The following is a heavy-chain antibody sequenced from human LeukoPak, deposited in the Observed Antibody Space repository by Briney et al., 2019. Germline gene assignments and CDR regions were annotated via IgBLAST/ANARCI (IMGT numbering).Heavy chain of an antibody. Sequence: GGSLRLSCAASGFTFSSYWMHWVRQAPGKGLVWVSRINSDGSSKSYADSVKGRFTISRDNAKNTLYLRMNSLRAEDTAVYYCARGYCSSSSCYVPYFDLWGRGTLVTVSS. D-gene: IGHD2-2*01. CDR2: INSDGSSK. J-gene: IGHJ2*01. CDR3: ARGYCSSSSCYVPYFDL. CDR1: GFTFSSYW. V-gene: IGHV3-74*01.